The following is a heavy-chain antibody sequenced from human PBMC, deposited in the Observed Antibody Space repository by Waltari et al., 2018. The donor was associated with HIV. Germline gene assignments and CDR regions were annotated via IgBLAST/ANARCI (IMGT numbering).Heavy chain of an antibody. J-gene: IGHJ5*02. CDR3: ARVIGNTKGSWFDP. D-gene: IGHD1-7*01. Sequence: QVQLVESGGGVVQPAKSLRLSCAASGFTLNNFGRVWVRQAPGKGLEWVAVIWYDGSKMYYADSVKGRFTISKDNSKNTLHLQMNSLRAEDTAIYYCARVIGNTKGSWFDPWGQGTLVTVSS. V-gene: IGHV3-33*08. CDR2: IWYDGSKM. CDR1: GFTLNNFG.